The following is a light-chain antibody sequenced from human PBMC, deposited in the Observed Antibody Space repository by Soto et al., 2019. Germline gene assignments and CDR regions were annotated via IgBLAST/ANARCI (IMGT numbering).Light chain of an antibody. CDR3: CSYAGSFVV. V-gene: IGLV2-11*01. CDR1: SSDVGGYKY. CDR2: DVS. Sequence: QSALTQPRSVSGSPGQSVTISCTGTSSDVGGYKYVSWYQQHPGKAPKLMIYDVSKRPSGVPDRFSGSKSGTTASLTISGLQAEYGADYVCCSYAGSFVVFGGGTKLTVL. J-gene: IGLJ2*01.